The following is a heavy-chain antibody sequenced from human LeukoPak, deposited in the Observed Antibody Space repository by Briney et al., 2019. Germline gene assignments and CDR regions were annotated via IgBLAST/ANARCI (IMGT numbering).Heavy chain of an antibody. D-gene: IGHD3-22*01. V-gene: IGHV3-21*01. CDR2: ISGGSKYI. Sequence: GGSLRLSCAASGFTFNTYSLIWVRQAPGKGLEWVSSISGGSKYIFYAESVKGRFTISRDNAKNSLYLQMDGLRAEDTAVYYCATYSSLNRREFQYWGQGTLLTVSS. J-gene: IGHJ1*01. CDR3: ATYSSLNRREFQY. CDR1: GFTFNTYS.